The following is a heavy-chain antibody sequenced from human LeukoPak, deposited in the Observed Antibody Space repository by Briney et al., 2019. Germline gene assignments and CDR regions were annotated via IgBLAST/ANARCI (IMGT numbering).Heavy chain of an antibody. D-gene: IGHD5-18*01. CDR1: GGSFSGYY. Sequence: SETLSLTCAVYGGSFSGYYWSWIRQPPGKGLEWIGEINHSGSTNYNPSLKSRVTISVDTSKNQFSLKLSSVTAADTAVYYCARPLGYSYGNKSFDYWGQGTLVTVSP. J-gene: IGHJ4*02. CDR2: INHSGST. V-gene: IGHV4-34*01. CDR3: ARPLGYSYGNKSFDY.